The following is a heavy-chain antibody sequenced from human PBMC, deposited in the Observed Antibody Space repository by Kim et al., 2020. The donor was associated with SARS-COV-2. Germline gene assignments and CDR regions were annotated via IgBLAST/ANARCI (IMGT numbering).Heavy chain of an antibody. CDR3: AIPGPYYGSGSYSPFDY. V-gene: IGHV4-34*01. J-gene: IGHJ4*02. Sequence: SETLSLTCAVYGGSFSGYYWSWIRQPPGKGLEWIGEINHSGSTNYNPSLKSRVTISVDTSKNQFSLKLSSVTAADTAVYYCAIPGPYYGSGSYSPFDYWGQGTLVTVSS. CDR2: INHSGST. CDR1: GGSFSGYY. D-gene: IGHD3-10*01.